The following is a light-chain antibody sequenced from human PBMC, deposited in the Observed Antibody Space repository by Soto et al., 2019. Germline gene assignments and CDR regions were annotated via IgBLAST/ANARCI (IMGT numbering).Light chain of an antibody. CDR3: SSYTSSSIDYV. CDR1: SSHVGGYNY. CDR2: EVS. Sequence: QSALTQPASVSGSPGQSITISCTETSSHVGGYNYVSWYQQHPGKAPKLMIYEVSNRPSGVSNRFSGSKSGNTASLTISGLQAEDEADYYCSSYTSSSIDYVFGTGTKLTVL. J-gene: IGLJ1*01. V-gene: IGLV2-14*01.